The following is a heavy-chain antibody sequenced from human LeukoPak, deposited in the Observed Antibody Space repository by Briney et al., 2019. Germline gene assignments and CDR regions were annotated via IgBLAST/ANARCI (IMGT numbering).Heavy chain of an antibody. D-gene: IGHD2-2*01. CDR2: INHRGST. J-gene: IGHJ5*02. CDR1: GGSFSGYY. Sequence: PSETLSLTCAVYGGSFSGYYWSWIRQPPGKGLEWIGEINHRGSTNYNPSLKSRVTISVDTSKNQFSLKLSSVTAADTAVYYCARFLLVVVPAAISPRYNWFDPWGQGTLVTVSS. V-gene: IGHV4-34*01. CDR3: ARFLLVVVPAAISPRYNWFDP.